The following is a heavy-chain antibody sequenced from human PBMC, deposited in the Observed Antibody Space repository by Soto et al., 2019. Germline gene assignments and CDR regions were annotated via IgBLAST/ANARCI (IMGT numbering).Heavy chain of an antibody. Sequence: QVQLVQSGAEVKKPGSSVKVSCKASGGTFSSYTISWVRQAPGQGLEWMGRIIPILGIANYAQKFQGRVTITADKSASTASLEVSRLRSEDTAVYYCASQSRDDYVWGSYRSPRWFDPWGQGTLVTVSS. CDR1: GGTFSSYT. CDR2: IIPILGIA. J-gene: IGHJ5*02. CDR3: ASQSRDDYVWGSYRSPRWFDP. V-gene: IGHV1-69*02. D-gene: IGHD3-16*02.